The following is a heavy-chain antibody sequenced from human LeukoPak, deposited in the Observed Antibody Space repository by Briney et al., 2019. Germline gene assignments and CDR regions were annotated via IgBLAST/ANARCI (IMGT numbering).Heavy chain of an antibody. CDR3: ARGEASIAARPPDY. Sequence: GSVKVSCKASGYTFTGYYMHWVRQAPGQGLEWMGWINPNSGGTNYAQKFQGRVTMTRDTSISTAYMELSRLRSDDTAVYYCARGEASIAARPPDYWGQGTLVTVSS. V-gene: IGHV1-2*02. J-gene: IGHJ4*02. CDR2: INPNSGGT. CDR1: GYTFTGYY. D-gene: IGHD6-6*01.